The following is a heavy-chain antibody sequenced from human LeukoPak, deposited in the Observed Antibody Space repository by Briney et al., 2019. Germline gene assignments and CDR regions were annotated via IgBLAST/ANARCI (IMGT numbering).Heavy chain of an antibody. V-gene: IGHV4-39*01. CDR2: INYSGST. J-gene: IGHJ4*02. CDR3: ARYVVYGSGKYYFDY. Sequence: SETLSLTCTVSGGSVSSTTYYWSWIRQPPGKGLEWVASINYSGSTYYNPSLKSRVTISVDKSENQFSLKLSSVTAADTAVYYCARYVVYGSGKYYFDYWGQGTLVTVSS. CDR1: GGSVSSTTYY. D-gene: IGHD3-10*01.